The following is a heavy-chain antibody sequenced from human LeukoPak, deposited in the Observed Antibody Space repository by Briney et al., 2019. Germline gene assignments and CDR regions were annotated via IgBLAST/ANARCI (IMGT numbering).Heavy chain of an antibody. CDR1: GYIFTSYG. D-gene: IGHD3-22*01. V-gene: IGHV1-18*01. CDR3: ARSRFSYDNFDY. Sequence: ASVKVSCKGSGYIFTSYGITWVREAPGQGLEWMGWISPHNDNTNYAQGLQGRVTMTTDTSTSTVYMDLKSLRSDDTAVYYCARSRFSYDNFDYCGQGTLVTVSS. CDR2: ISPHNDNT. J-gene: IGHJ4*02.